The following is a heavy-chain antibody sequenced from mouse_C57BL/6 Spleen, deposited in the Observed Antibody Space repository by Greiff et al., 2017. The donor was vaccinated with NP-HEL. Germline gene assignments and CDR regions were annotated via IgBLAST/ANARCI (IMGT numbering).Heavy chain of an antibody. CDR1: GYTFTSYW. J-gene: IGHJ1*03. V-gene: IGHV1-52*01. Sequence: QVQLQQSGAELVRPGSSVKLSCKASGYTFTSYWMNWVKQRPIQGLEWIGNIDPSDGEPHYNQKFKDKATLTVDKSSSTAYMQLSSLTSEDSAVYYCARSGYYGSSYHWYFDVWGTGTTVTVSS. D-gene: IGHD1-1*01. CDR3: ARSGYYGSSYHWYFDV. CDR2: IDPSDGEP.